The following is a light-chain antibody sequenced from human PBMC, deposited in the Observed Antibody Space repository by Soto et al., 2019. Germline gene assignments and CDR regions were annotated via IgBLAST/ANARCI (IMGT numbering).Light chain of an antibody. J-gene: IGKJ3*01. Sequence: EIELTQSPSTLSSSAGERATITCRASQNINSCLAWYHQKPGQAPRLLIYDASSLATGIPARFSGSGSGTEFTLTISSLQPDDLAVYYCQQYHTLPYTFGPGTKVDIK. CDR1: QNINSC. CDR3: QQYHTLPYT. CDR2: DAS. V-gene: IGKV3-11*01.